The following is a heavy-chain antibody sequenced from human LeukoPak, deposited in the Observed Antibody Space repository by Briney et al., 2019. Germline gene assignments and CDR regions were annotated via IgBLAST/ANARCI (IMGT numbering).Heavy chain of an antibody. CDR1: GFNIGTYW. J-gene: IGHJ6*02. CDR3: AIAYGMDV. V-gene: IGHV3-7*01. CDR2: IKHDGSEK. Sequence: AGGSLRLSCAASGFNIGTYWMTWVRQAPGKGLEWVANIKHDGSEKFYVDSLKGRVSISRDNARNSLYLQIHDLRPEYTAVYYCAIAYGMDVWGQGTTVTVSS.